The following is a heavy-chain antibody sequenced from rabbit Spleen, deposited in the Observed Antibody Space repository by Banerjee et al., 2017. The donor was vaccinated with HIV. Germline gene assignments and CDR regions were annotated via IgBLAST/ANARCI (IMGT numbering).Heavy chain of an antibody. V-gene: IGHV1S45*01. Sequence: QEQLTETGGGLVQPGGSLTLTCKASGFSLNSGYDMCWVRQAPGKGLEWIACIYAGSSGNTYSATWAKGRFTISKTSSTTVTLQMTSLTAADTATYFCARDQWDDYGDANLWGPGTLVTVS. J-gene: IGHJ4*01. CDR1: GFSLNSGYD. D-gene: IGHD2-1*01. CDR3: ARDQWDDYGDANL. CDR2: IYAGSSGNT.